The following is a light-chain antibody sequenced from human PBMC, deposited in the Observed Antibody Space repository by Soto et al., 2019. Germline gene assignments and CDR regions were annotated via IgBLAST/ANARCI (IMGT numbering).Light chain of an antibody. J-gene: IGKJ5*01. CDR2: HTS. CDR3: QQRSNWPPIT. V-gene: IGKV3-15*01. Sequence: EIGMTQSPATLSVSPGESATLSCRASQSISGNLAWYQQKPGLSPRLLIYHTSTRATGVPARFSGSGSGTEFTLTISSLQPEDFATYYCQQRSNWPPITFGQGTRLEIK. CDR1: QSISGN.